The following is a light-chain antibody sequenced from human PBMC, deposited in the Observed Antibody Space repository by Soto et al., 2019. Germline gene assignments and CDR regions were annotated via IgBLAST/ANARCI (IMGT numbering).Light chain of an antibody. V-gene: IGKV1-39*01. CDR3: QQSYSTPVT. J-gene: IGKJ1*01. CDR1: QSISSY. CDR2: AAS. Sequence: DVPMTQSPSSLSASVGDRVTITCRASQSISSYLNWYQQQPGKAPKLLIYAASSLQSGVPSRFSGSGSGTDFTLTISSLQPEDFATYYCQQSYSTPVTFGQGTKGEIK.